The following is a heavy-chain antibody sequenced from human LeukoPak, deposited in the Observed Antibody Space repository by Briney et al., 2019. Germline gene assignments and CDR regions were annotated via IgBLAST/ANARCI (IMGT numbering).Heavy chain of an antibody. D-gene: IGHD3-22*01. J-gene: IGHJ4*02. CDR3: ARGPYYYDSSGSEIDY. CDR1: GGSISSSSYY. Sequence: SETLSLTCTVSGGSISSSSYYWGRIRQPPGKGLEWIGSIYYSGSTYYNPSLKSRVTISVDTSKNQFSLKLSSVTAADTAVYYCARGPYYYDSSGSEIDYWGQGTLVTVSS. CDR2: IYYSGST. V-gene: IGHV4-39*07.